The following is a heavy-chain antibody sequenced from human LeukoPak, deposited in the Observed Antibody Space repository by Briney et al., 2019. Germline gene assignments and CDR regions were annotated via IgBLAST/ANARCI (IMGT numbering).Heavy chain of an antibody. CDR3: ATLTQYGSGSYPTYYYYGMDV. Sequence: GASVKVSCKASGGTFSSYAISWVRQAPGQGPEWMGGIIPIFGTANYAQKFQGRVTITTDESTSTAYMELSSLRSEDTAVYYCATLTQYGSGSYPTYYYYGMDVWGQGATVTVSS. CDR1: GGTFSSYA. J-gene: IGHJ6*02. D-gene: IGHD3-10*01. CDR2: IIPIFGTA. V-gene: IGHV1-69*05.